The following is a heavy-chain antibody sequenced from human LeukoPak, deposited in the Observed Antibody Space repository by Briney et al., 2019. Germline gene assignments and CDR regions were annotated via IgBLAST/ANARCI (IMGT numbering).Heavy chain of an antibody. J-gene: IGHJ4*02. CDR3: ARVPSPATYYYDSSGCLDY. CDR1: GFTFSDYY. D-gene: IGHD3-22*01. Sequence: PGGSLRLSCAASGFTFSDYYMSWIRQAPGKGLEWVSYISSSGSTIYYAASVKGRFTISRDNAKNSLYLQMNSLRAEDTAVYYCARVPSPATYYYDSSGCLDYWGQGTLVTVSS. CDR2: ISSSGSTI. V-gene: IGHV3-11*01.